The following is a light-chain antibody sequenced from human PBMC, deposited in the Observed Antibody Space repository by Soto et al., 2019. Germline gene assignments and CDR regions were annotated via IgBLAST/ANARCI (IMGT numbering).Light chain of an antibody. J-gene: IGKJ1*01. CDR3: QQYNSYQRT. V-gene: IGKV1-5*03. CDR2: KAS. CDR1: QSISSW. Sequence: DIQMTQSPSTLSASVGDRVTITCRASQSISSWLAWYQQKPGKAPKLLIYKASSLESGVPSRFSGSGSGTEFTLTISILQPDDFATYYCQQYNSYQRTFGQGTKVEIK.